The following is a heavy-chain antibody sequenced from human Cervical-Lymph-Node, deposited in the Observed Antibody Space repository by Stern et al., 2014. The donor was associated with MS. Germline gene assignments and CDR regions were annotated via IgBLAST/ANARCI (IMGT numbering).Heavy chain of an antibody. CDR1: GYSFTIYY. CDR2: IYPDDSDT. V-gene: IGHV5-51*01. D-gene: IGHD3-10*02. CDR3: ARHVRGFDY. J-gene: IGHJ4*02. Sequence: EVQLVESGGEVVKPGGSLKLSCELSGYSFTIYYIAWVRQIPGKGLEWMTVIYPDDSDTTCSPSFQGKVTISVDKSITTAYLQWSSLSSSDTAMYYCARHVRGFDYWGQGTLVTVSS.